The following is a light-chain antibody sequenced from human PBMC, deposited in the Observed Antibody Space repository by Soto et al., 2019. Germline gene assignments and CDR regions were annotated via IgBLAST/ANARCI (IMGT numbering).Light chain of an antibody. CDR2: GAS. CDR3: QQYGSSPPMYT. V-gene: IGKV3-20*01. Sequence: EIVLTQSPGTLSLSPGERATLSCRASQSVISTYLAWYQQTPGQAPRLLIYGASSRATGIPDRFSGSSSGTDFTLTISRLEPEDFAVYYCQQYGSSPPMYTFGQGTKLEIK. J-gene: IGKJ2*01. CDR1: QSVISTY.